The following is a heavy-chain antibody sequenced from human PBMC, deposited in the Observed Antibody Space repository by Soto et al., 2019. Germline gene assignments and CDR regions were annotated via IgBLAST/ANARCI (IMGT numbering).Heavy chain of an antibody. D-gene: IGHD6-19*01. CDR2: ISYDGSNK. CDR3: AKVGQGWSSGWYVGFFDP. V-gene: IGHV3-30*18. J-gene: IGHJ5*02. Sequence: QVQLVESGGGVVQPGRSLRLSCAASGFTFSSYGMHWVRQAPGKGLEWVAVISYDGSNKYYADSVKGRFTISRDNSKNTLYLQMNSLRAEDTAMYYCAKVGQGWSSGWYVGFFDPWGQGTLVTVSS. CDR1: GFTFSSYG.